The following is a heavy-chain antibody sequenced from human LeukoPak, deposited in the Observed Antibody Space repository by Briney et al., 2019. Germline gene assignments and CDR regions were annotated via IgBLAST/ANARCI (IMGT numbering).Heavy chain of an antibody. Sequence: GGSLRLSCTASGFTLGDYAMSWVRQAPGKGVEGVGFIRSKAYGGTTEYAASVKGRFTSSRDDSKSIAYLQMNSLKTEDTAVYYCTRALDCGGDCYSDYWGQGTLVTVSS. CDR1: GFTLGDYA. D-gene: IGHD2-21*02. J-gene: IGHJ4*02. CDR2: IRSKAYGGTT. CDR3: TRALDCGGDCYSDY. V-gene: IGHV3-49*04.